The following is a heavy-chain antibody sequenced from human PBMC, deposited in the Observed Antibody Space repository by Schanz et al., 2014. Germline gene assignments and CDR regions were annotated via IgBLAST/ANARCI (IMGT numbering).Heavy chain of an antibody. CDR2: ISVYTGNT. D-gene: IGHD3-9*01. CDR3: AKAEYDILTDSYSRLDP. V-gene: IGHV1-18*01. J-gene: IGHJ5*02. CDR1: GYTFTTYA. Sequence: QVHLVQSGAEVKRPGASVKVSCKASGYTFTTYAMSWVRQAPGQGLEWVGWISVYTGNTKYGQKVQGRVTMTADTSTNTAYMELMSLRSDDTAVYYCAKAEYDILTDSYSRLDPWGQGTLVTVSS.